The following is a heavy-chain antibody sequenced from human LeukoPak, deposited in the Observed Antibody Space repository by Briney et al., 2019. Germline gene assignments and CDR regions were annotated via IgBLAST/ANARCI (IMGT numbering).Heavy chain of an antibody. Sequence: SETLSLTCAVYGGSFSGYYWSWIRQPPGKGLEWIGYIHFSGSTSYNPSLKSRVTISVDTSKNHFSLKLSPVTAADTAIYYCARSFYGGNSDYWGQGTLLTVSS. CDR2: IHFSGST. V-gene: IGHV4-59*01. J-gene: IGHJ4*02. CDR1: GGSFSGYY. CDR3: ARSFYGGNSDY. D-gene: IGHD4-23*01.